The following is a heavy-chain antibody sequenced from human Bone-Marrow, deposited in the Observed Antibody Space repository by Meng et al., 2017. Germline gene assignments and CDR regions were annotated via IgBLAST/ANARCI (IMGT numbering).Heavy chain of an antibody. CDR3: ARLGRRGYDDY. CDR1: GFTFSSYS. D-gene: IGHD5-12*01. CDR2: ISSSSSYI. Sequence: GQLVESGGGLVKPGGSLRLSCAAAGFTFSSYSMNWVRQAPGKGLEWVSSISSSSSYIYYADSVKGRFTISRDNAKNSLYLQMNSLRAEDTAVYYCARLGRRGYDDYWGQGTLVTVSS. V-gene: IGHV3-21*01. J-gene: IGHJ4*02.